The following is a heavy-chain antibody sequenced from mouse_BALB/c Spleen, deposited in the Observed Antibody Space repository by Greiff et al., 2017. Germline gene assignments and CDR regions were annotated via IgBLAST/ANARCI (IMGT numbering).Heavy chain of an antibody. CDR2: ISYSGST. CDR1: GDSITSGY. D-gene: IGHD2-4*01. Sequence: EVQRVESGPSLVKPSQTLSLTCSVTGDSITSGYWNWIRKFPGNKLEYMGYISYSGSTYYNPSLKSRISITRDTSKNQYYLQLNSVTTEDTATYYCAIYYDYDVPYAMDYWGQGTSVTVSS. V-gene: IGHV3-8*02. J-gene: IGHJ4*01. CDR3: AIYYDYDVPYAMDY.